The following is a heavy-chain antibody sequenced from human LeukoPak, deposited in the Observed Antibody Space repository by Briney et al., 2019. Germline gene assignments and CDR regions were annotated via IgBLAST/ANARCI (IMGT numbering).Heavy chain of an antibody. CDR1: GGTFSSYA. CDR2: IIPIFGTA. Sequence: GSSVKVSRKASGGTFSSYAISWVRHAPGQGLEWMGGIIPIFGTANYAQKFQGRVTITAGESTSTAYMELSSLRSEDTAVYYCARDKGRRRVGHCSSTSCYGPGFDYWGQGTLVTVSS. CDR3: ARDKGRRRVGHCSSTSCYGPGFDY. D-gene: IGHD2-2*01. J-gene: IGHJ4*02. V-gene: IGHV1-69*01.